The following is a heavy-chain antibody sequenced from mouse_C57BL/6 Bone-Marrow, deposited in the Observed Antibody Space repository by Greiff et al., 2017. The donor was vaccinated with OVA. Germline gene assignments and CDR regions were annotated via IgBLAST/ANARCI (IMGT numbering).Heavy chain of an antibody. J-gene: IGHJ2*01. CDR3: ARSGYYGVDY. CDR2: IYPGDGDT. Sequence: QVQLKESGAELVKPGASVKISCKASGYAFSSYWMNWVKQRPGKGLEWIGQIYPGDGDTNYNGKFKGKATLTADKSSSTAYMQLSSLTSEDSAVYFCARSGYYGVDYWGQGTTLTVSS. CDR1: GYAFSSYW. V-gene: IGHV1-80*01. D-gene: IGHD1-1*01.